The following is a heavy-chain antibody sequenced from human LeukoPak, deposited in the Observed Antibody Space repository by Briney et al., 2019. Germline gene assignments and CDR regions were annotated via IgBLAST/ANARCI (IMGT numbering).Heavy chain of an antibody. CDR2: ISSSSSYI. CDR1: GFTFSSYS. Sequence: GGSLRLSCAASGFTFSSYSMNWVRQAPGKGLEWVSSISSSSSYIYYADSVKGRFTISRDNAKNSPYLQMNSLRAEDTAVYYCASWGRVVVAAIGRDYWGQGTLVTVSS. D-gene: IGHD2-15*01. J-gene: IGHJ4*02. V-gene: IGHV3-21*01. CDR3: ASWGRVVVAAIGRDY.